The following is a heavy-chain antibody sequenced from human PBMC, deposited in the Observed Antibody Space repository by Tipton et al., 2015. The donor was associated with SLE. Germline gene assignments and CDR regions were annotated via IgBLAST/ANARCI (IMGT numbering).Heavy chain of an antibody. Sequence: GSLSLSCAASGFTFSSYEMNWVRQAPGKGLEWVSYISGSGSTIYYADSVKGRFTISRDNAKNSLYLQMNSLRAEDTAVYYCQQLVWYGGAFDIWGQGTMVTVSS. J-gene: IGHJ3*02. CDR3: QQLVWYGGAFDI. CDR1: GFTFSSYE. D-gene: IGHD6-13*01. CDR2: ISGSGSTI. V-gene: IGHV3-48*03.